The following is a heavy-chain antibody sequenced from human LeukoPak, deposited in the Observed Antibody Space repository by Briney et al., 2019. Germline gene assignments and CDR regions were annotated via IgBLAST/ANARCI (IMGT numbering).Heavy chain of an antibody. D-gene: IGHD6-13*01. V-gene: IGHV4-59*08. Sequence: SETLSLTCTVSGSSINGHYWSWLRQPPGKGLEWIGYIYSTSSDSVLYNPFPKSRVTLSFDTFNNQLSLSLTSVTAADTAIYYCAGLHFAAAEEFDPWGQGTLVTVSS. CDR1: GSSINGHY. CDR3: AGLHFAAAEEFDP. J-gene: IGHJ5*02. CDR2: IYSTSSDSV.